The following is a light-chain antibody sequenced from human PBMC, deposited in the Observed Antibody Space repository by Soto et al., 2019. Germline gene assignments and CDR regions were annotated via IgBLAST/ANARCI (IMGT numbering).Light chain of an antibody. CDR1: QAVNTR. V-gene: IGKV3-11*01. J-gene: IGKJ1*01. Sequence: EVVLTQSPATLSLSPGERATLSCRASQAVNTRLAWYQHGPGQAPRLLIYLASNRAAGVPARFSGSGSGTDFTLTISDVEPEDFAVYYCHQRQSWPRTFGQGTKVDIK. CDR3: HQRQSWPRT. CDR2: LAS.